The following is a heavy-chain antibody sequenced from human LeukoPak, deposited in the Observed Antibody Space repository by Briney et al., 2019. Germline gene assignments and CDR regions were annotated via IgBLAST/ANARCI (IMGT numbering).Heavy chain of an antibody. V-gene: IGHV3-48*01. CDR1: GFTFSSYS. Sequence: GGSLRLSCAASGFTFSSYSMNWVRQAPGKGLEWVSYISSSSSTIYYADSVKGRFTISRDNAKNSLYLQMNSLRAEDTAVYYCVRELLTDYYDSSGLPFDYWGQGTLVTVSS. D-gene: IGHD3-22*01. CDR2: ISSSSSTI. CDR3: VRELLTDYYDSSGLPFDY. J-gene: IGHJ4*02.